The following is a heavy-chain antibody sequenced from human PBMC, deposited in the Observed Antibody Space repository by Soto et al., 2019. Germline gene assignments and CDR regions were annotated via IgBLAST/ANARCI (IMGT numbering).Heavy chain of an antibody. Sequence: QVRLVESGGGVVQPGRSLRLSCAASGFTFSSYAMHWVRQAPGKGLEWVAVISYDGSNKYYADSVKGRFTISRDNSKNTLYLQMNSLRAEDTAVYYCARDKYSSGWYAPGYWGQGTLVTVSS. CDR1: GFTFSSYA. CDR3: ARDKYSSGWYAPGY. J-gene: IGHJ4*02. D-gene: IGHD6-19*01. CDR2: ISYDGSNK. V-gene: IGHV3-30-3*01.